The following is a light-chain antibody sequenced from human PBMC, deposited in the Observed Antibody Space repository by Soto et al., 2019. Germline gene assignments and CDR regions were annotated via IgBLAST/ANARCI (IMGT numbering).Light chain of an antibody. CDR2: DAS. J-gene: IGKJ5*01. V-gene: IGKV1-5*01. Sequence: DIPVTQSPSTLSASVGDRVTITCGASQSIGTWVAWYQKKPGKAPKLRIFDASTFESGVPSRFSGIGSGTDFTLTISSLQPDDFSTYFCQQRSNWPPITFGQGTRLDIK. CDR3: QQRSNWPPIT. CDR1: QSIGTW.